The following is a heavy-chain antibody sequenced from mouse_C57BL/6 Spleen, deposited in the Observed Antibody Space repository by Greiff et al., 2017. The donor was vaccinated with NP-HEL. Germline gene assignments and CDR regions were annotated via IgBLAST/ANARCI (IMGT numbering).Heavy chain of an antibody. CDR3: ERWDYYGSSWYFDV. V-gene: IGHV3-8*01. Sequence: EVKLMESGPGLAKPSQTLSLTCSVTGYSITSDYWNWVRKFPGNKLEYMGYISYSGSTYYNPSPNSRISITRDTSKNHYDLKLNSVTTEDTATFYCERWDYYGSSWYFDVWGKGTTVTVSS. D-gene: IGHD1-1*01. J-gene: IGHJ1*03. CDR1: GYSITSDY. CDR2: ISYSGST.